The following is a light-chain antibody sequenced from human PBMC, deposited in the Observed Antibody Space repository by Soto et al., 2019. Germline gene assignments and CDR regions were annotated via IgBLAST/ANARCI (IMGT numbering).Light chain of an antibody. J-gene: IGKJ1*01. CDR2: GAS. Sequence: EVVLTQSPGTLSLSPGERATLSCRASQSVSSNYLSWYQHKAGQAPRLLISGASSRATGITDRFSGSGSGTDFPLTISRLEPEDFAVYYCQQYGSSSWTFGQGTKVEIK. V-gene: IGKV3-20*01. CDR3: QQYGSSSWT. CDR1: QSVSSNY.